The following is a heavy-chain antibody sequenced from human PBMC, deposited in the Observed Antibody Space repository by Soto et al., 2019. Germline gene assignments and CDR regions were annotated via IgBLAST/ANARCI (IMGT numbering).Heavy chain of an antibody. J-gene: IGHJ6*02. CDR3: ARELGFQLWTPRCMDV. CDR1: GYTFTSHD. Sequence: QVQLVQSGAEVKKPGASVKVSCKTSGYTFTSHDINWVRQAAGQGLEWMGWMNPNSGNTGYAQNFQGRVTMTRNTXIXXAYMELSSLRSEDTAVYYCARELGFQLWTPRCMDVWGQGTTVTVSS. V-gene: IGHV1-8*01. D-gene: IGHD5-18*01. CDR2: MNPNSGNT.